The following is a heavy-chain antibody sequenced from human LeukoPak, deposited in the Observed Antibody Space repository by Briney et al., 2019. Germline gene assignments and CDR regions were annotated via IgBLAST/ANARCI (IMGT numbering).Heavy chain of an antibody. CDR1: GFTFSSYA. Sequence: GGSLRLSCAASGFTFSSYAMSWVRQAPGKGLEWVSAISGSGGSTYYADSVKGRFTISRDNSKNTLYLQMNSLRAEDTAVYYCAKEGSGIEYQLPPSFDYWGQGTLVTVSS. CDR2: ISGSGGST. V-gene: IGHV3-23*01. D-gene: IGHD2-2*01. J-gene: IGHJ4*02. CDR3: AKEGSGIEYQLPPSFDY.